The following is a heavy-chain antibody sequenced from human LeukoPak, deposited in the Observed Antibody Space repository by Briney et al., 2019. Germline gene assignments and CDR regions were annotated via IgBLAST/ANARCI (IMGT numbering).Heavy chain of an antibody. CDR1: GYSFTSYG. CDR3: ARDPGDYYDSSGYSYYMDV. J-gene: IGHJ6*03. V-gene: IGHV1-18*01. CDR2: ISPYNGNT. D-gene: IGHD3-22*01. Sequence: GASVKVSCKASGYSFTSYGISWVRQAPGQGLEWMGWISPYNGNTNYAQKFQGRVTMTTDTSTSTVYMELSSLRSEDTAVYYCARDPGDYYDSSGYSYYMDVWDKGTTVTVSS.